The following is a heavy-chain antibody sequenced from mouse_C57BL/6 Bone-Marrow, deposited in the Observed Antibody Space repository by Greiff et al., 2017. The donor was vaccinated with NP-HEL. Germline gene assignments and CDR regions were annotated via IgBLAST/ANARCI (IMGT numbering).Heavy chain of an antibody. Sequence: VHVKQSGTVLARPGASVKMSCKTSGYTFTSYWMHWVKQRPGQGLEWIGAIYPGNSDTSYNQKFKGKAKLTAVPSASTAYMELSSLTNEDSAVYYCTRRRANWDYFDYWGQGTTLTVSS. D-gene: IGHD4-1*01. CDR1: GYTFTSYW. V-gene: IGHV1-5*01. CDR3: TRRRANWDYFDY. CDR2: IYPGNSDT. J-gene: IGHJ2*01.